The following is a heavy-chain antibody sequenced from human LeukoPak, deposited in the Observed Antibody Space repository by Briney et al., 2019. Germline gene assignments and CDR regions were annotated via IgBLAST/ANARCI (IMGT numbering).Heavy chain of an antibody. CDR3: ARATFEN. CDR2: IYSGGST. J-gene: IGHJ4*02. CDR1: GFTVSNNY. Sequence: GGSLRLSCAASGFTVSNNYISWVRQAPGKGLEWVAVIYSGGSTKYADSVKARFTISRDNSKNTVYLQMNNLRADDTAVYYCARATFENWGQGTLVTVSS. V-gene: IGHV3-53*01.